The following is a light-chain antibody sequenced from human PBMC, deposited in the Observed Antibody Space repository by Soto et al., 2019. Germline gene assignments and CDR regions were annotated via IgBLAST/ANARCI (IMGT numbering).Light chain of an antibody. CDR2: DVT. Sequence: SVLPQPASGSGSPGQSITISCTGTSSDVGGYNYVSWYQQQPGKAPKFMIYDVTNRPSGVSNRFSGSKSGNTASLTISGLQAEDEADYYCCSYTTSNTRQIVFGTGTKVTVL. J-gene: IGLJ1*01. V-gene: IGLV2-14*01. CDR3: CSYTTSNTRQIV. CDR1: SSDVGGYNY.